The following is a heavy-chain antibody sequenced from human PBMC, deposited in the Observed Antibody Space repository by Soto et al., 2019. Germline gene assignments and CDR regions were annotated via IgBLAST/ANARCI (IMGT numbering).Heavy chain of an antibody. J-gene: IGHJ4*02. CDR1: GYTFTSYG. D-gene: IGHD3-10*01. CDR2: ISAYSGNT. V-gene: IGHV1-18*01. CDR3: ARDLTMVRGVMRNGLAY. Sequence: ASVKVSCKASGYTFTSYGISWVRQAPGQGLEWMGWISAYSGNTNYAQKLQGRVTMTTDTSTSTAYMELRSLRSDDTAVYYCARDLTMVRGVMRNGLAYWGQGTLVTVSS.